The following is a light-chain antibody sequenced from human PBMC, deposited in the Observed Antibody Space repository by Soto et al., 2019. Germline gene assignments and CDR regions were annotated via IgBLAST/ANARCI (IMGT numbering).Light chain of an antibody. Sequence: QSARTQPASVSGSPGQSITISCTGTSSDVGGYNYVSWYQQHPGKAPKLMIYDVSNRPSGVSNRFSGSKSGNTASLTISGLQAEDEADYYCSSYRSSSTPYVFGTGTKVTVL. CDR3: SSYRSSSTPYV. CDR1: SSDVGGYNY. CDR2: DVS. V-gene: IGLV2-14*01. J-gene: IGLJ1*01.